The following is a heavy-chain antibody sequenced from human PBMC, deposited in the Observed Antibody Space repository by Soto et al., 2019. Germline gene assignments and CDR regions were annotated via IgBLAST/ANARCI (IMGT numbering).Heavy chain of an antibody. CDR1: GGSFSGYY. V-gene: IGHV4-34*01. CDR2: INHSGST. D-gene: IGHD3-9*01. CDR3: ARGPPVLRYKRGGMDV. J-gene: IGHJ6*02. Sequence: QVQLQQWGAGLLKPSETLSLTCAVYGGSFSGYYWSWIRQPPGKGLEWIGEINHSGSTNYNPSLKSRVTISVDTSKNQFSLKLSSVTAADTAVYYCARGPPVLRYKRGGMDVWGQGTTVTVSS.